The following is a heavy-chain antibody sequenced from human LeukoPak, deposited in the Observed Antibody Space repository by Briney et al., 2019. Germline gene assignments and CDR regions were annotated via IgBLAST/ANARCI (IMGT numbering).Heavy chain of an antibody. CDR1: GFTFSGYA. CDR2: VSGSGRST. D-gene: IGHD1-26*01. Sequence: GESLRLSCAASGFTFSGYAMSWVRQAPGKGLEWVSVVSGSGRSTDYADSVKGRFTISRDNSKNTLYLQMNSLRVEDTAVYYCAKAERFSGTKTPDYWGQGTLVTVSS. CDR3: AKAERFSGTKTPDY. V-gene: IGHV3-23*01. J-gene: IGHJ4*02.